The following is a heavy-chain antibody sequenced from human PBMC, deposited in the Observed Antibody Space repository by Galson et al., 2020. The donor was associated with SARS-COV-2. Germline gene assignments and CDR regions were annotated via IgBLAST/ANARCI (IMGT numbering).Heavy chain of an antibody. D-gene: IGHD3-10*01. J-gene: IGHJ5*02. CDR1: GGSISSGGYS. CDR3: ARVLNYLWFGELWSSWFDP. V-gene: IGHV4-30-2*01. Sequence: PSETLSLTCAVSGGSISSGGYSWSWIRQPPGKGLEWIGYIYHSGSTYYNPSLKSRVTISVDRSKNQFSLKLSSVTAADTAVYYCARVLNYLWFGELWSSWFDPWGQGTLVTVSS. CDR2: IYHSGST.